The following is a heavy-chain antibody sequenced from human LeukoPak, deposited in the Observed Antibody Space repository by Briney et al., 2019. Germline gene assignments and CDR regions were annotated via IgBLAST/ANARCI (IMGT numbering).Heavy chain of an antibody. Sequence: GGSLRLSCAASGFTFSSYAMSWVRQAPGKGLEWVSAISGSGGSTYYADSVKGRFTISRDNSKNTLYLQMNSLRAEDTAVYYCAKPGASGYYTKAYYFDYWGQGTLVTVSS. CDR3: AKPGASGYYTKAYYFDY. D-gene: IGHD3-22*01. V-gene: IGHV3-23*01. CDR1: GFTFSSYA. CDR2: ISGSGGST. J-gene: IGHJ4*02.